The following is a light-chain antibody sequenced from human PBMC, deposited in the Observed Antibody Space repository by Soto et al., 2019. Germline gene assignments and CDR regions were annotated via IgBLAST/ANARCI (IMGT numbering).Light chain of an antibody. Sequence: DIQMTQSPSSLSASVGDRVTITCRASQSISSYLNWYQQKPGKAPKLLIYAASSLQSGVPSRFSGSGSGTDFTLTISSLQPDDFATYYCQQSYSTPRTCGQGTKVDIK. V-gene: IGKV1-39*01. CDR3: QQSYSTPRT. J-gene: IGKJ1*01. CDR2: AAS. CDR1: QSISSY.